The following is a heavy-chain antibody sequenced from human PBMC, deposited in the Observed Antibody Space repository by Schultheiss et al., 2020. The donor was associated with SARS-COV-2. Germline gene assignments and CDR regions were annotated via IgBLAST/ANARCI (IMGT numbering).Heavy chain of an antibody. Sequence: SETLSLTCTVSAGSIDNYYWTWIRQPPGKGLEWIGSMHYSGGTNYNPSLKSRVTISVDTSMNQFSLKLSSVTAADTAVYYCARRTGAAVADSIDYWGQGTLVTVSS. CDR1: AGSIDNYY. CDR2: MHYSGGT. V-gene: IGHV4-59*08. CDR3: ARRTGAAVADSIDY. D-gene: IGHD6-19*01. J-gene: IGHJ4*02.